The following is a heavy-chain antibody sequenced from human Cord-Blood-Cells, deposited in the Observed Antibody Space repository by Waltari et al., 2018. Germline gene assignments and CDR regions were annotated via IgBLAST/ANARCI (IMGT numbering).Heavy chain of an antibody. J-gene: IGHJ4*02. CDR3: ARSQELRYYFDY. Sequence: QVQLQESGPGLVKPSETLSLPCTVSGYSISRGYYWGWIRQPPGKGLEWIGSIYHSGSTYYNPSLKSRVTISVDTSKNQFSLKLSSVTAADTAVYYCARSQELRYYFDYWGQGTLVTVSS. V-gene: IGHV4-38-2*02. D-gene: IGHD1-26*01. CDR2: IYHSGST. CDR1: GYSISRGYY.